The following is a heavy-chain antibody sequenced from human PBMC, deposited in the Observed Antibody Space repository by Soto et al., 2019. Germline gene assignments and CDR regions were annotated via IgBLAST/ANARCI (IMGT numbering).Heavy chain of an antibody. CDR1: GSTFSGYW. D-gene: IGHD2-15*01. CDR2: VDGDGRST. CDR3: ARVKGGSGGKGDPLDY. V-gene: IGHV3-74*03. J-gene: IGHJ4*02. Sequence: EVQVVESGGGLVQPGESLRLSCAASGSTFSGYWMHWVRKAPGKGLVWVSQVDGDGRSTKYADFVKGRFTISRDNAKNTLYLQMNSLRVEDTAVYYCARVKGGSGGKGDPLDYWGQGTLVIVSS.